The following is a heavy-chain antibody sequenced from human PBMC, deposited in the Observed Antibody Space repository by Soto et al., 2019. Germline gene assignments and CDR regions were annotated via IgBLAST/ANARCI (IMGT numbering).Heavy chain of an antibody. CDR2: IYYSGST. D-gene: IGHD6-13*01. V-gene: IGHV4-59*08. CDR3: ARAKAPLNGSSWYWFDP. CDR1: GGSISSYY. Sequence: QVQLQESGPGLVKPSETLSLTCTVSGGSISSYYWSWIRQPPGKGLEWIGYIYYSGSTNYNPSLKTRVTISVAXSXNXXSLKLSSVTAADTAVYDCARAKAPLNGSSWYWFDPWGQGALVTVSS. J-gene: IGHJ5*02.